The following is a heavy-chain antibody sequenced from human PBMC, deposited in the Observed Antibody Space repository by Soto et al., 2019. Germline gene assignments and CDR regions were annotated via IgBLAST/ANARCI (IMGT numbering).Heavy chain of an antibody. D-gene: IGHD5-18*01. CDR2: ITPIYPTT. CDR1: GGTFYTYT. Sequence: QVQLVQSGAEVRKPGSSVQVSCKVSGGTFYTYTFSWVRQAPGQGLEWMGSITPIYPTTNYAEKFQGRLTVTADGSTNTAYMELNSLTSDDTAVYYCARIPRYSFPTSDDLDSWGQGTLVTVSS. J-gene: IGHJ4*02. V-gene: IGHV1-69*15. CDR3: ARIPRYSFPTSDDLDS.